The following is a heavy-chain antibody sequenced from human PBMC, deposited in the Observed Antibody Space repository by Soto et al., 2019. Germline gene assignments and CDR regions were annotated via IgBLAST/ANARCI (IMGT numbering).Heavy chain of an antibody. Sequence: ETLSLTCTVSGGSISNYYWSWIRQPPGKGLEWIGYIYYSGSANYNPSLKSRVTISVDTSKNQFSLKLSSVTAADTAVYYCARAGAATLSDFWGQGTLVTVSS. J-gene: IGHJ4*02. CDR3: ARAGAATLSDF. CDR1: GGSISNYY. CDR2: IYYSGSA. V-gene: IGHV4-59*01. D-gene: IGHD2-15*01.